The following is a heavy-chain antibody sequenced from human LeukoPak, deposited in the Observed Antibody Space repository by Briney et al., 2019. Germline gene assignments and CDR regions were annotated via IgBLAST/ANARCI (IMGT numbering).Heavy chain of an antibody. Sequence: NTGGSLRLSCAASGFTFSSYSMNWVRQAPGKGLEWVSSISSSSSYIYYADSVKGRFTISRDNAKNSLYLQMNSLRAEDTAVYYCARLVDIVATTTNYYYMDVWGKGTTVTVSS. CDR2: ISSSSSYI. D-gene: IGHD5-12*01. J-gene: IGHJ6*03. CDR1: GFTFSSYS. V-gene: IGHV3-21*01. CDR3: ARLVDIVATTTNYYYMDV.